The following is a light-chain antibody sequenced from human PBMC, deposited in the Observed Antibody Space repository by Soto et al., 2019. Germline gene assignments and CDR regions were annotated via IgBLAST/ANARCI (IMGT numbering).Light chain of an antibody. CDR1: QSISSW. CDR3: QQYNSYSPVYT. J-gene: IGKJ2*01. CDR2: KAS. Sequence: DIQMTQSPATLSASVGDRVTITCRASQSISSWLAWYQQKPGKAPKLLIYKASSLESGVPSRFSGSGSGTEFTLTISSLQPDDCATYYCQQYNSYSPVYTFGQGTKLEIK. V-gene: IGKV1-5*03.